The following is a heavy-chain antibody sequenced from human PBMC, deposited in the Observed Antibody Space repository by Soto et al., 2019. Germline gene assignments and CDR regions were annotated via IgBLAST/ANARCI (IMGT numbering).Heavy chain of an antibody. CDR1: GSIFSNYA. V-gene: IGHV3-23*01. Sequence: EVQLLESGGGLVQPGGSLRLSCEASGSIFSNYAMTWVRQAAGKGLEWVSSISGPGGSTYYADSVQGRFTISRDNSKNTLFLQMHSLRADDTALYFCARDERIAVAGTDTWGQGILVTVTS. CDR2: ISGPGGST. CDR3: ARDERIAVAGTDT. D-gene: IGHD6-19*01. J-gene: IGHJ5*02.